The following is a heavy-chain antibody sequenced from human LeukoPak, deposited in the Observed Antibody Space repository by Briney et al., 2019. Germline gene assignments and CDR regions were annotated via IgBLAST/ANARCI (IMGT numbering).Heavy chain of an antibody. CDR3: AREGGSYYDGAFDI. D-gene: IGHD1-26*01. J-gene: IGHJ3*02. CDR2: ISHDGSNK. CDR1: GFTFSTYA. Sequence: PGGSLRLSCAASGFTFSTYAMHWVRQAPGKGLEWLAVISHDGSNKYYADSVKGRFTISRDNSKNTPYLQMNSLRAEDTAVYYCAREGGSYYDGAFDIWGQGTMVTVSS. V-gene: IGHV3-30-3*01.